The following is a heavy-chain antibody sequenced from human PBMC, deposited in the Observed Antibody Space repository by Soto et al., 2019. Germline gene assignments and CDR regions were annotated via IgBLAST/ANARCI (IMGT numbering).Heavy chain of an antibody. CDR1: GGSISSSSYY. V-gene: IGHV4-39*01. J-gene: IGHJ4*02. Sequence: PSETLSLTCTVSGGSISSSSYYWGWIRQPPGKGLEWIGSIYYSGSTYYNPSLKSRVTISVDTSKNQFSLKLSSVTAADTAVYYCARQSPLCSGGSCYPPYFDYWGQGTLVTVSS. CDR3: ARQSPLCSGGSCYPPYFDY. D-gene: IGHD2-15*01. CDR2: IYYSGST.